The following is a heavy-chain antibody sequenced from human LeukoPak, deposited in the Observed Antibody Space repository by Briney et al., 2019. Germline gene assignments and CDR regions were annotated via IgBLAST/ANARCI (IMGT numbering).Heavy chain of an antibody. CDR1: GGSISSGGYS. Sequence: SETLSLTCAVSGGSISSGGYSWSWIRQPPGKGLEWIGYIYHSGSTYYNPSLKSRVTISVDRSKNQFSLKLSSVTAADTAVYYCARVITTVTTSLFDYWGQGTLVTASS. D-gene: IGHD4-17*01. J-gene: IGHJ4*02. V-gene: IGHV4-30-2*01. CDR3: ARVITTVTTSLFDY. CDR2: IYHSGST.